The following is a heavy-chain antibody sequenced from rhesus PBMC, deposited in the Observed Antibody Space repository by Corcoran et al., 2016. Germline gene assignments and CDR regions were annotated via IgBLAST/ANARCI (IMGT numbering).Heavy chain of an antibody. V-gene: IGHV4-127*01. J-gene: IGHJ4*01. CDR2: IGGSSVSP. CDR1: GYSISSGYG. CDR3: ARDRRLAYYYFDY. Sequence: QVQLQESGPGLVKPSETLSLTCAVSGYSISSGYGWSWIRQPPGKGLEGIGYIGGSSVSPTYNPPPQSRVTISKDTSKNQFSLNLRSVTAADTAVYYCARDRRLAYYYFDYWGQGVLVTVSS. D-gene: IGHD6-31*01.